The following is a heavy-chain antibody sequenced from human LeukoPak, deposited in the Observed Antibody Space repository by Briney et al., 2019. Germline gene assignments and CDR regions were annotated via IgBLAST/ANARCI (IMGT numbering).Heavy chain of an antibody. CDR2: IDPNSDDR. V-gene: IGHV1-8*03. Sequence: ASVTVSCKASGYTFNNYHINWVRQAPGQGLEWMGWIDPNSDDRGYAQKFQGRVTISRDTSINTAYMELRSLRSEDTAVYFCARTTWFTASGYDYWGQGTLVTVSS. CDR1: GYTFNNYH. D-gene: IGHD3-10*01. CDR3: ARTTWFTASGYDY. J-gene: IGHJ4*02.